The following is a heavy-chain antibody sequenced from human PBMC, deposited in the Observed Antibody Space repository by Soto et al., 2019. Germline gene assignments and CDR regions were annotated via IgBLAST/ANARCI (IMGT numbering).Heavy chain of an antibody. CDR2: ISYDGSNK. D-gene: IGHD6-13*01. Sequence: GGSLRLSCAASGFTFSSYAMHWVRQAPGKGLEWVAVISYDGSNKYYADSVKGRFTISRDNSKNSLYLQMNSLRAEDTAVYYFSIGRRSSSWTIDYWGQGTLVNVSS. V-gene: IGHV3-30-3*01. CDR3: SIGRRSSSWTIDY. J-gene: IGHJ4*02. CDR1: GFTFSSYA.